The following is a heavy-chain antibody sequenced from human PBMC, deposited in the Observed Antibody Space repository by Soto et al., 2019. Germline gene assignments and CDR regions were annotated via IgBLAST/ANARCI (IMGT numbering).Heavy chain of an antibody. CDR2: IYYSGST. V-gene: IGHV4-59*01. CDR1: GGSISSYY. J-gene: IGHJ6*03. CDR3: ARGYQLLSLGYYYYYMDV. Sequence: SETLSLTCTVSGGSISSYYWSWIRQPPGKGLEWIGYIYYSGSTNYNPSLKSRVTISVDTSKNQFSLKLSSVTAADTAVYYCARGYQLLSLGYYYYYMDVWGKGTTVTVSS. D-gene: IGHD2-2*01.